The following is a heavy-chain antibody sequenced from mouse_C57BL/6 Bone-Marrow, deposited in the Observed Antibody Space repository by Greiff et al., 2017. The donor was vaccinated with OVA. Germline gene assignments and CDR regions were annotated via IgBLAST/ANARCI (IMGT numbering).Heavy chain of an antibody. D-gene: IGHD2-4*01. J-gene: IGHJ2*01. V-gene: IGHV1-55*01. CDR2: IYPGSGST. CDR3: ARVGIYYDYDY. Sequence: QVQLQQPGAELVKPGASVKMSCKASGYTFTSYWITWVKQRPGQGLEWIGDIYPGSGSTNYNEKFKSKATLTVDTSSSPAYMQLSSLTSEDSAVYYCARVGIYYDYDYWGQGTTLTVSS. CDR1: GYTFTSYW.